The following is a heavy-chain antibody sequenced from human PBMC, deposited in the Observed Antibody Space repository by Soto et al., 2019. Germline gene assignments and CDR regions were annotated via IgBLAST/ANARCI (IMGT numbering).Heavy chain of an antibody. D-gene: IGHD6-19*01. V-gene: IGHV3-7*01. CDR3: AKTAEAVAGTVYGY. Sequence: GVRRAAYGFSFSSSRMSWIRQAPGKGLEWVANIKQDGSEKYYVDSVKGRFTISRDNAKNSLYLQMNSLRAEDTAVYYCAKTAEAVAGTVYGYWGQGSLVTVS. CDR1: GFSFSSSR. CDR2: IKQDGSEK. J-gene: IGHJ4*02.